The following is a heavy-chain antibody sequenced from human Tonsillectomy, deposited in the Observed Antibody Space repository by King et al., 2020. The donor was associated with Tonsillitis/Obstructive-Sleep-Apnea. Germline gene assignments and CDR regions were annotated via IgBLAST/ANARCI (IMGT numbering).Heavy chain of an antibody. J-gene: IGHJ5*02. Sequence: QLQESGPGLVKPSETLSLTCTVSGGSVSSGSYYWIWIRQPPGKGLEWIGYIYYSGSTNYNPSLKSRVTKSVDTSKNQFSLKLSSVTAADTAVYYWARSLQGGDGSGYCESWGQGTLVTVSS. D-gene: IGHD3-22*01. V-gene: IGHV4-61*01. CDR1: GGSVSSGSYY. CDR3: ARSLQGGDGSGYCES. CDR2: IYYSGST.